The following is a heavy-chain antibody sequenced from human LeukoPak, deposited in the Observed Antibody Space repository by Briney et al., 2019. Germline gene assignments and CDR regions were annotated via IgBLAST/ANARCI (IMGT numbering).Heavy chain of an antibody. CDR1: GFTFSSYG. Sequence: GGSLRLSCAASGFTFSSYGMHWVRQAPGKGLEWVAVIWYDGSNKYYADSVKGRFTISRDNSKYTLYLQMNSLRAEDTAVYYCARDRIPYAFGNPWWFDPWGQGTLVTVSS. V-gene: IGHV3-33*01. D-gene: IGHD2-2*01. J-gene: IGHJ5*02. CDR2: IWYDGSNK. CDR3: ARDRIPYAFGNPWWFDP.